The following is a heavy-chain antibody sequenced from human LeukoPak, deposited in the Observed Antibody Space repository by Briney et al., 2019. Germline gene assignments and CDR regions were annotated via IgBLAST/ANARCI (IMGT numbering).Heavy chain of an antibody. CDR1: GYTFTSYY. J-gene: IGHJ6*03. D-gene: IGHD3-3*01. Sequence: ASVKVSCKASGYTFTSYYMHWVRQAPGQGLEWMGIINPSGGSPSYAQKFQGSVTMTRDTSTSTVYMELSSLRSEDTAVYYCASAITIFGYYYYMDVWGKGTTVTVSS. CDR2: INPSGGSP. V-gene: IGHV1-46*01. CDR3: ASAITIFGYYYYMDV.